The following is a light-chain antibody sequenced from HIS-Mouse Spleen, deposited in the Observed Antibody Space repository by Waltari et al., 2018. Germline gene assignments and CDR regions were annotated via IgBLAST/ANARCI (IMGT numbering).Light chain of an antibody. V-gene: IGKV1-33*01. CDR3: QQYDNLHRLT. J-gene: IGKJ3*01. CDR1: QDISNY. Sequence: DIQMTQSPSSLSASVGDRVTITCQASQDISNYLNWYQQKPGKPPKLLIYDASSLETGVPSRFSGSGSGTDFTFTISSLQPEDIATYYCQQYDNLHRLTFGPGTKVDIK. CDR2: DAS.